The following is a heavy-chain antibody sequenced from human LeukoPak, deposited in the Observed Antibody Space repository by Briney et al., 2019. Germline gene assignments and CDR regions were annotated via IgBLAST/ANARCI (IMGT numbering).Heavy chain of an antibody. J-gene: IGHJ4*02. CDR2: IRYDGSNK. D-gene: IGHD3-22*01. Sequence: GGSLRLSCAAPGFTFSSYGMHWVRQAPGKGLEWVAFIRYDGSNKYYADSVKGRFTTSRDNSKNTLYLQMNSLRAEDTAVYYCATSTVVITFGPPDYWGQGTLVTVSS. CDR3: ATSTVVITFGPPDY. V-gene: IGHV3-30*02. CDR1: GFTFSSYG.